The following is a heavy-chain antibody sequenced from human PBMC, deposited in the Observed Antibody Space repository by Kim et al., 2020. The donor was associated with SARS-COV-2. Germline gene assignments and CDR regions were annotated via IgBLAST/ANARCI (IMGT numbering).Heavy chain of an antibody. Sequence: SVKVSCKASGGTFSSYVINWVRQAPGQGLEWMGGIIPIFGTANYAQKFQGRVTITADESSSTAYMELSSLRSEDTAVYYCARCYSGIVVVPPSLDCWFDPWGQGTLVTVSS. CDR3: ARCYSGIVVVPPSLDCWFDP. J-gene: IGHJ5*02. V-gene: IGHV1-69*13. CDR2: IIPIFGTA. D-gene: IGHD2-2*01. CDR1: GGTFSSYV.